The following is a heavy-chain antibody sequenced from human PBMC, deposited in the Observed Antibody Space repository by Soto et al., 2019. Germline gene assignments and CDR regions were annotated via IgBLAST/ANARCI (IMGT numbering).Heavy chain of an antibody. CDR1: QYRFNSYW. CDR2: TYSGAPDT. Sequence: GESLKICCKGSQYRFNSYWIGWVRQSPGKGLECIGMTYSGAPDTTYSPFVEGQVTISVDKSITTAYLEWNSLKDSDSATYYCARQGSNGAYVYYPKDAWGQGTTVTVSS. V-gene: IGHV5-51*01. CDR3: ARQGSNGAYVYYPKDA. D-gene: IGHD3-16*01. J-gene: IGHJ6*02.